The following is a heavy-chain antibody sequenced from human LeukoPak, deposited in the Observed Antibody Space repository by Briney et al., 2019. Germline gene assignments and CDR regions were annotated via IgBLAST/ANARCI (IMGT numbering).Heavy chain of an antibody. CDR2: IYYSGST. J-gene: IGHJ5*02. CDR1: GGSISSSSYY. Sequence: PSQTLSLTCTVSGGSISSSSYYWGWIRQPPGKGLEWIGSIYYSGSTYYNPSLKSRVTISVDTSKNQFSLKLSSVTAADTAVYYCARELVGAKGWFDPWGQGTLVTVSS. D-gene: IGHD1-26*01. CDR3: ARELVGAKGWFDP. V-gene: IGHV4-39*07.